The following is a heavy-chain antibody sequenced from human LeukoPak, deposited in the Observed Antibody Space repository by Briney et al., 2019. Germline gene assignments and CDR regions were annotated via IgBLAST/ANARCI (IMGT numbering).Heavy chain of an antibody. J-gene: IGHJ4*02. CDR3: ATLNLYYYDTSGFSRGFFDY. D-gene: IGHD3-22*01. CDR1: GGSINNYY. V-gene: IGHV4-59*04. Sequence: SETLSLTCTVSGGSINNYYWSWIRQPPGKGLEWIGYIYHSGSAYYNPSLKSRVTISVDRSKNQFSLKLSSVTAADTAVYFCATLNLYYYDTSGFSRGFFDYWGQGTLVTVSS. CDR2: IYHSGSA.